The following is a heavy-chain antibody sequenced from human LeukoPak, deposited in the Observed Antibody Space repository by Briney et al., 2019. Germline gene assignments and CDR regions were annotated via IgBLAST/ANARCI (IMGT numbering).Heavy chain of an antibody. CDR1: TGSIRPYY. Sequence: PETLSLTCTVSTGSIRPYYWGWIRQPPGKGLEWIGHIYHSGSRNYNPSLKSRVTISLDTSKTQFSLKLTSVTAADTAVYYCAKHLPPYVHSDMWGQGTMVTVSS. D-gene: IGHD3-16*01. CDR3: AKHLPPYVHSDM. CDR2: IYHSGSR. J-gene: IGHJ3*02. V-gene: IGHV4-59*08.